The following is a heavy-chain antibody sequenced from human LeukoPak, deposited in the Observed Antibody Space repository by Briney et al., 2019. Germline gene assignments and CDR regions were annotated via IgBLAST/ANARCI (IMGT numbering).Heavy chain of an antibody. Sequence: SETLSLTCVVSGGSISSDAYSWSWIRQPPGKGLEWIGYIFHSGSTFYNPSLQSRVTMSVDRSKNQFSLKLSSVTAADTAVYYCARSVYCSGSNCYFDYWGQGTLVTVSS. CDR1: GGSISSDAYS. CDR2: IFHSGST. D-gene: IGHD2-15*01. V-gene: IGHV4-30-2*01. J-gene: IGHJ4*02. CDR3: ARSVYCSGSNCYFDY.